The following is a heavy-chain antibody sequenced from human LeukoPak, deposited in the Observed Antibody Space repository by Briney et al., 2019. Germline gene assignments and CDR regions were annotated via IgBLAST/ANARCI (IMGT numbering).Heavy chain of an antibody. CDR1: GYTFTSYD. D-gene: IGHD2-2*01. CDR2: MNPNSGNT. Sequence: ASVKVSCKASGYTFTSYDINWVRQATGQGLEWMGWMNPNSGNTGYAQKFQGRVTITRNTSISTAYMELSSLRSEDTAVYYCARGSIVVVPAAITLDYWGQGTLVTVSS. CDR3: ARGSIVVVPAAITLDY. V-gene: IGHV1-8*03. J-gene: IGHJ4*02.